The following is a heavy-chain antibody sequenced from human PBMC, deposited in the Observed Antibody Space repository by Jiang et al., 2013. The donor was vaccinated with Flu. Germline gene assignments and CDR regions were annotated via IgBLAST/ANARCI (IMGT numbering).Heavy chain of an antibody. CDR2: TYYRSKWYS. D-gene: IGHD5-18*01. CDR1: GDSVSANSAA. CDR3: ARSVDAAMSSDAFDI. V-gene: IGHV6-1*01. Sequence: QTLSLTCAISGDSVSANSAAWNWIRQSPSTGLEWLGRTYYRSKWYSDYAVSVKSRITINPDTSKNQFSLQLNSVTPEDTAVYYCARSVDAAMSSDAFDIWGPRDTGRRL. J-gene: IGHJ3*02.